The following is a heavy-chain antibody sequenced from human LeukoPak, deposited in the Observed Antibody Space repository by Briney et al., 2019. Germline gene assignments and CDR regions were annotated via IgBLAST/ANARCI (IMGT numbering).Heavy chain of an antibody. D-gene: IGHD3-22*01. CDR3: AKSPIGYYDSSGYYYDPMIFDY. CDR2: ISSSSSYI. V-gene: IGHV3-21*04. CDR1: GFTFSSYS. J-gene: IGHJ4*02. Sequence: PGGSLRLSCAASGFTFSSYSMNWVPQAPGKGLEWVSSISSSSSYIYYADSVKGRFTISRDNAKNTLYLQMNSLRAEDTAVYYCAKSPIGYYDSSGYYYDPMIFDYWGQGTLVTVSS.